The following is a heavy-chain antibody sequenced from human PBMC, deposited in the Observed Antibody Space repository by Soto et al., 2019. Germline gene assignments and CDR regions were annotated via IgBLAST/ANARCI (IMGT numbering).Heavy chain of an antibody. CDR1: GFTFSNYA. CDR2: ISGSGGST. D-gene: IGHD3-22*01. V-gene: IGHV3-23*01. Sequence: EVQLLESGGGLLQPGGSLRLSCAGSGFTFSNYAMTWVRQPPGKGLELVSVISGSGGSTYYAVSGKGRLHMSRDTSQNTLYLQMNTLRAEDTALYYCPKVTSYYDSSGFDYWGQGTLVSVSS. J-gene: IGHJ4*02. CDR3: PKVTSYYDSSGFDY.